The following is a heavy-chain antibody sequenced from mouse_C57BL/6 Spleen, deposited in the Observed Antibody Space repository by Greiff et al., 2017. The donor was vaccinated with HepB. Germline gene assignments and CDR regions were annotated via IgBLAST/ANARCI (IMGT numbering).Heavy chain of an antibody. V-gene: IGHV1-26*01. CDR2: INPNNGGT. CDR3: AVYYYGSQFDY. CDR1: GYTFTDYY. D-gene: IGHD1-1*01. Sequence: EVQLQQSGPELVKPGASVKISCKASGYTFTDYYMNWVKQSHGKSLEWIGDINPNNGGTSYNQKFKGKATLTVDKSSSTAYMELRSLTSEDSAVYYCAVYYYGSQFDYWGQGTTLTVSS. J-gene: IGHJ2*01.